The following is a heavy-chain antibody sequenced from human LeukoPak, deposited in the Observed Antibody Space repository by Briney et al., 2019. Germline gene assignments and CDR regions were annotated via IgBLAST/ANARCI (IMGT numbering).Heavy chain of an antibody. D-gene: IGHD4-17*01. V-gene: IGHV5-10-1*01. J-gene: IGHJ4*02. CDR1: GYIFTSYW. Sequence: HGESLQISCQGSGYIFTSYWISWVRQMPGKGLEWMGRIDPSDSYTNYSPSFQGHVTISADKSISTAYLQWSSLKASDTAMYYCARHEPEHFSYGDYGLGYWGQGTLVTVSS. CDR3: ARHEPEHFSYGDYGLGY. CDR2: IDPSDSYT.